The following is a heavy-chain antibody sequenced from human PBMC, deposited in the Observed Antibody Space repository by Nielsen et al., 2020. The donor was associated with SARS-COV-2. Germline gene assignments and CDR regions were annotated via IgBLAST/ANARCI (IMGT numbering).Heavy chain of an antibody. CDR2: ISWNSGSI. V-gene: IGHV3-9*01. CDR3: AKDPYYYDSSGYYVV. Sequence: GGSLRLSCAASGFTFDDYAMHWARQAPGKGLEWVSGISWNSGSIGYADSVKGRFTISRDNAKNSLYLQMNSLRAEDTALYYCAKDPYYYDSSGYYVVWGQGTLVTVSS. CDR1: GFTFDDYA. D-gene: IGHD3-22*01. J-gene: IGHJ4*02.